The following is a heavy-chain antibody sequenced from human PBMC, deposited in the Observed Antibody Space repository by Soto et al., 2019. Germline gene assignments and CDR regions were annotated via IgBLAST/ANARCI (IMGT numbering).Heavy chain of an antibody. V-gene: IGHV4-34*01. J-gene: IGHJ4*02. D-gene: IGHD3-3*01. CDR1: GGSFSGYY. CDR3: ARHPDYDFWSGYYTGIDY. Sequence: PSETLCLTCAVYGGSFSGYYWSWIRQPPGKGLEWIGSIYYSGSTYYNPSLKSRVTISVDTSKNQFSLKLSSVTAADTAVYYCARHPDYDFWSGYYTGIDYWGQGTLVTVSS. CDR2: IYYSGST.